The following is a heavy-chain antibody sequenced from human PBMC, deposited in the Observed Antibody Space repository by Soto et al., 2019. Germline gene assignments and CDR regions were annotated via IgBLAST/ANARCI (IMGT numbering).Heavy chain of an antibody. V-gene: IGHV3-23*01. D-gene: IGHD3-3*01. CDR1: GFTFSSYA. Sequence: GGSLRLSCAASGFTFSSYAMSWVRQAPGKGLEWVSAISGSGGSTYYADSVKGRFTISRDNSKNMLYLQMNSLRAEDTAVYYCAKLDLLTFFGVAAYFDYWGQGTLVTVSS. J-gene: IGHJ4*02. CDR3: AKLDLLTFFGVAAYFDY. CDR2: ISGSGGST.